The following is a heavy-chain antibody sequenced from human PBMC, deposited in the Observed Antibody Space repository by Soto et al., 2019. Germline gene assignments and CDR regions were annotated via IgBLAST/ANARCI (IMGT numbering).Heavy chain of an antibody. J-gene: IGHJ4*02. V-gene: IGHV3-30-3*01. CDR3: AREVLWSRYFDY. Sequence: QVQLVESGGGVVQPGRSLRLSCAASGFIFSNYVMYWVRQAPGKGLEWVALMSYDGTTKYYADSVKGRFTISRDNSKNTLYLQMNNLRPEDTGVYYCAREVLWSRYFDYWGQGTLVTVSS. D-gene: IGHD2-21*01. CDR2: MSYDGTTK. CDR1: GFIFSNYV.